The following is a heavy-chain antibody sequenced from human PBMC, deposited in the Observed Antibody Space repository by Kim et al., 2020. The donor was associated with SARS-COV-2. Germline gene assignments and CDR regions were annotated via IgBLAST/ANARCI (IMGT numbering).Heavy chain of an antibody. V-gene: IGHV4-34*01. Sequence: SETLSLTCAVYGGSFSGYYWSWIRQPPGKGLEWIGEINHSGSTNYNPSLKSRVTISVDTSKNQFSLKLSSVTAADTAVYYCASLDTAMVNYYYGMDVWGQGTTVTVSS. CDR2: INHSGST. CDR1: GGSFSGYY. D-gene: IGHD5-18*01. J-gene: IGHJ6*02. CDR3: ASLDTAMVNYYYGMDV.